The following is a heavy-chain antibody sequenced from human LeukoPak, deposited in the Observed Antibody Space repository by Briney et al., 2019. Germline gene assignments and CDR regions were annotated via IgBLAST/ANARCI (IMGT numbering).Heavy chain of an antibody. Sequence: ASVKVSCKASGYTFTSFDINWVRQATGQGLEWMGRMNPNSGNTGYAQKFQGRVTMTRNTSISTAYMELSSLRSEDAAVYYCARGGGAVALNNWFDPWGQGTLVTVSS. J-gene: IGHJ5*02. CDR3: ARGGGAVALNNWFDP. V-gene: IGHV1-8*01. CDR2: MNPNSGNT. CDR1: GYTFTSFD. D-gene: IGHD6-19*01.